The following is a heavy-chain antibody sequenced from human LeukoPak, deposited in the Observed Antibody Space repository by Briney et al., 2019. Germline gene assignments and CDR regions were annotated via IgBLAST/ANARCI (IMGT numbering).Heavy chain of an antibody. CDR3: ATSQPYCSGGSCYFDY. V-gene: IGHV3-21*04. Sequence: GGSLRLSCAASGFTFSSYNMNWVRQAPGKGPEWVSSITSSSSYIYYADSVKGRFTISRDNAKNSLYLQMNSLRAEDTALYYCATSQPYCSGGSCYFDYWGQGTLVTVSS. CDR1: GFTFSSYN. CDR2: ITSSSSYI. D-gene: IGHD2-15*01. J-gene: IGHJ4*02.